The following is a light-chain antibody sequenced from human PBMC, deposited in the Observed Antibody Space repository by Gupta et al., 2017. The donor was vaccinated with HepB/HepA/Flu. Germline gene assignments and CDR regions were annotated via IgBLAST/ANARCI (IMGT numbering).Light chain of an antibody. CDR1: QTLFHRDGYHY. Sequence: DIVVTQSPLSLAVTPGEPASISCRSSQTLFHRDGYHYLNWYLQKPGQSPHLLIYLATSRASGVPDRFNGSGSGTRFTLQITRVEAEDVGVYFCMQSLDTPYSFGLGTNLEIK. V-gene: IGKV2-28*01. CDR2: LAT. CDR3: MQSLDTPYS. J-gene: IGKJ2*01.